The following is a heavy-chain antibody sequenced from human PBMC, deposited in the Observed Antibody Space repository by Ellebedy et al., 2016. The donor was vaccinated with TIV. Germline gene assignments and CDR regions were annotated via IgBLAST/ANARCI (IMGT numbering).Heavy chain of an antibody. CDR1: GGSISSYY. V-gene: IGHV4-59*01. J-gene: IGHJ6*02. CDR2: IYYSGST. CDR3: ARYLRRGYDNYGMDV. Sequence: MPSETLSLTCTVSGGSISSYYWSWIRQPPGKGLEWIGYIYYSGSTNYNPSHKSRVTISVDTSKNQFSLKLSSVTAADTAVYYCARYLRRGYDNYGMDVWGQGTTVTVSS.